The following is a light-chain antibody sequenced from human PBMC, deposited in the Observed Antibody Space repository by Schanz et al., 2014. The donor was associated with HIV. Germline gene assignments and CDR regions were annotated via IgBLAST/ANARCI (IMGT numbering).Light chain of an antibody. V-gene: IGKV3D-15*01. J-gene: IGKJ1*01. CDR3: QQYNNWPPA. CDR2: DAS. Sequence: EIVLTQSPATLSLSPGGRAALSCRASQSVSSSLAWYQQRPGQPPRLLIYDASRRATGIPARFSGSGSGTDFSLTISSLQFEDLAVYYCQQYNNWPPAFGQGTKVEIK. CDR1: QSVSSS.